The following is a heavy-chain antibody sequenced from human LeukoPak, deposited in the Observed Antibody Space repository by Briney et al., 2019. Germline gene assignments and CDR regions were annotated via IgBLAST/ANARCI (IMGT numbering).Heavy chain of an antibody. CDR1: GYTFTSYY. Sequence: ASVKVSCKASGYTFTSYYMHWVRQAPGQGLEWMGIINPSGGSTSCAQKFQGRVTMTRDTSTSTVYMELSSLRSEDTAVYYCARDRKVRGVTRTDFDYWGQGTLVTVSS. V-gene: IGHV1-46*01. CDR2: INPSGGST. J-gene: IGHJ4*02. CDR3: ARDRKVRGVTRTDFDY. D-gene: IGHD3-10*01.